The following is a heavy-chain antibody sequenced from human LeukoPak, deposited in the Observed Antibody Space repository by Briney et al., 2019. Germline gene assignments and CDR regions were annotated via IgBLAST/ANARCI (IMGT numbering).Heavy chain of an antibody. V-gene: IGHV4-59*02. D-gene: IGHD6-19*01. CDR3: ARRGWSDAFDI. CDR1: GDSVSSYS. Sequence: SETLSLTCPMSGDSVSSYSWSWIGQPPGKGLEWIAYIFFVGTTHYNPSLKSRATISIDTSKNQFSLKLTSVTAADTAMYYCARRGWSDAFDIWGQGTMVTVSS. J-gene: IGHJ3*02. CDR2: IFFVGTT.